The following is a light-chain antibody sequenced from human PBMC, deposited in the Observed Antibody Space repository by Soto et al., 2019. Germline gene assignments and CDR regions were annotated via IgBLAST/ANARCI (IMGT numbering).Light chain of an antibody. CDR1: TGAVTNGHY. J-gene: IGLJ1*01. CDR2: DTT. V-gene: IGLV7-46*01. CDR3: LLSYNGPSV. Sequence: QAVVTQEPSLTVSPGGTVTLTCGSSTGAVTNGHYPYWFQQKPGQAPRTLIYDTTNRHSWTPARFSGSLLGGKAALTLSGAQPEDEAEYYCLLSYNGPSVFGTGTKVTLL.